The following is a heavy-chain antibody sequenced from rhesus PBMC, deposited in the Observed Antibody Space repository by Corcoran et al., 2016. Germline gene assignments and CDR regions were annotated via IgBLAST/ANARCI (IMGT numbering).Heavy chain of an antibody. CDR1: GYTFTDYY. CDR2: VEPEDGEG. D-gene: IGHD1-44*02. Sequence: EVQLVQSGAEVKKPGASGKISCKASGYTFTDYYLHWVRQALGKGLEWKGRVEPEDGEGIHAHNFPGRVTITADTSTDTAYMELSSLRSEDTAVYYCARAQGGRGGLDSWGQGVVVTVSS. J-gene: IGHJ6*01. CDR3: ARAQGGRGGLDS. V-gene: IGHV1-111*02.